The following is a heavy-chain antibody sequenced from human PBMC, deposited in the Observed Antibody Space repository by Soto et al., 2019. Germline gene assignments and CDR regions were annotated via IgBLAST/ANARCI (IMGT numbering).Heavy chain of an antibody. J-gene: IGHJ4*02. CDR2: IKRKTDGGTL. V-gene: IGHV3-15*01. CDR1: GFTFSSYA. D-gene: IGHD3-22*01. CDR3: TTDSHLLWDSSGSTPDY. Sequence: KPGGSLRLSCAASGFTFSSYAMSWVRQAPGKGLEWVGRIKRKTDGGTLDHAATVKGRFTISRDDTKTTLYLQMNSLKTEDAAVYYCTTDSHLLWDSSGSTPDYWGQGTLVTVSS.